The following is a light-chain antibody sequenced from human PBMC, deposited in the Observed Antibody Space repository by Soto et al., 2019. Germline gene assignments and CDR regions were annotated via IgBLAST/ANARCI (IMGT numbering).Light chain of an antibody. CDR1: GSNVGNNY. Sequence: QSVLPQPPSVSAAPGQKVTISCSGSGSNVGNNYVSWYQHLPGTAPKLLISDNNKRPSGIPDRFSGSKSGTSATLGITGLQAGDEADDYCGAWDDSLDAEVFGGGTKVTVL. V-gene: IGLV1-51*01. CDR2: DNN. J-gene: IGLJ2*01. CDR3: GAWDDSLDAEV.